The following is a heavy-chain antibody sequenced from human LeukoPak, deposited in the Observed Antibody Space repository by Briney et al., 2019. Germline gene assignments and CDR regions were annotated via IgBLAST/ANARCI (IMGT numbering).Heavy chain of an antibody. J-gene: IGHJ3*02. CDR1: GFTFSSYA. V-gene: IGHV3-64D*09. CDR2: ISSNGGST. Sequence: PGGSLRLSCSASGFTFSSYAMHWVRQAPGKGLEYVSAISSNGGSTYYADSVKGRFTISRDNSKNTLYLQMSSLRAEDTAVYYCVKRGRWVGATVWSDIWGQGTMVTVSS. CDR3: VKRGRWVGATVWSDI. D-gene: IGHD1-26*01.